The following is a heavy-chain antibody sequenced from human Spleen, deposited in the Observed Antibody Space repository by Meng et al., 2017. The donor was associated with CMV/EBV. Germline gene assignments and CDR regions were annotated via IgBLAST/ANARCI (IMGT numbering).Heavy chain of an antibody. D-gene: IGHD6-13*01. CDR3: ARRRDSSSLDETKGYYYYGMDV. V-gene: IGHV1-18*01. J-gene: IGHJ6*02. CDR2: INTYKGDT. CDR1: GYTFTNYG. Sequence: ASVKVSCKASGYTFTNYGLTWVRQAPGQGLEWMGWINTYKGDTKYAQKFQGRVTLTTDTSTSTAFMELESLRSEDTAVYYCARRRDSSSLDETKGYYYYGMDVWGQGTTVTVSS.